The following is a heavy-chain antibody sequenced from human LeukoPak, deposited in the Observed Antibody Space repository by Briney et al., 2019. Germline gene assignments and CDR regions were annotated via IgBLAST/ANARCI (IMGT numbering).Heavy chain of an antibody. Sequence: GGSLRLSCAASGFTFSSYSMNWVRQAPGKGLEWVSSISSSSSYIYYADSVKGRFTISRDNAKNSLYLQMYSLRAEDTAVYYCARAEYSSGWYYFDYWGQGTLVTVSS. D-gene: IGHD6-19*01. CDR1: GFTFSSYS. CDR2: ISSSSSYI. CDR3: ARAEYSSGWYYFDY. J-gene: IGHJ4*02. V-gene: IGHV3-21*01.